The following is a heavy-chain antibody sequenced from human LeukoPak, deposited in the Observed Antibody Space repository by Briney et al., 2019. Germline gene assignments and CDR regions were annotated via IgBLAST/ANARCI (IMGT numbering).Heavy chain of an antibody. V-gene: IGHV5-51*01. CDR2: IYPGDSHT. Sequence: PEASPNICSNCSGYSSTSYCNGWVRQMPPKDLEWMGVIYPGDSHTLYTPSFQSQVTISAHTPITTPSLQWSSVTAADTAMYYCATKGWVLLEDYYYGYMDVWGKGTTVTVSS. J-gene: IGHJ6*03. CDR3: ATKGWVLLEDYYYGYMDV. CDR1: GYSSTSYC. D-gene: IGHD3-22*01.